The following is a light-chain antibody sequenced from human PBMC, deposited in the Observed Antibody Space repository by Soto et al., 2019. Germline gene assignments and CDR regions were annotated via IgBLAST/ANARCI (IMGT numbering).Light chain of an antibody. CDR3: HQYNSYPT. CDR1: QSISSW. CDR2: DAS. Sequence: DIQMTQSPSTLSASVGDRVTITCRASQSISSWLAWYQQKPGKAPKLLIYDASSLESGVPSRFSGSGSGTEFTLTISSLQPDDFATYYCHQYNSYPTFGQGTKVELK. V-gene: IGKV1-5*01. J-gene: IGKJ1*01.